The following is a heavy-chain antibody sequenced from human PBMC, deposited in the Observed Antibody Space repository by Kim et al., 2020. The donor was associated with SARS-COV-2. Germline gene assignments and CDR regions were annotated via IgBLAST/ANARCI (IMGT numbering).Heavy chain of an antibody. J-gene: IGHJ6*02. Sequence: GGSLRLSCAAAGFRFSDYWMSWVRQAPGKGLEWVANIKEDGSDKTYVDSVRGRFTIFRDNAKNSLYLQMNSLGAEDTAVYYCARGSGHSSDRYVWGQGTTVTVSS. CDR2: IKEDGSDK. CDR3: ARGSGHSSDRYV. V-gene: IGHV3-7*01. CDR1: GFRFSDYW. D-gene: IGHD6-19*01.